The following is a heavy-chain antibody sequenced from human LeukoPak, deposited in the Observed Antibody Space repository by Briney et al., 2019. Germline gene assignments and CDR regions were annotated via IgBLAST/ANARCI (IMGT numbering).Heavy chain of an antibody. J-gene: IGHJ4*02. V-gene: IGHV1-2*02. CDR2: IDPDTGDT. CDR1: GYTFIDHY. D-gene: IGHD3-22*01. CDR3: ARAGHNSNSGGYDF. Sequence: GASGKVSCKPSGYTFIDHYLHWVRQAPGQGLESLGWIDPDTGDTNYPQKFRGRVTMSRDTSSSTAYMELNRLRSDDTAVYYCARAGHNSNSGGYDFWGLGTLVTVSS.